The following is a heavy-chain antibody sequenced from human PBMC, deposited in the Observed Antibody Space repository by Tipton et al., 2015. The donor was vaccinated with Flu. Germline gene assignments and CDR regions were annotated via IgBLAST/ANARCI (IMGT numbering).Heavy chain of an antibody. D-gene: IGHD5-24*01. CDR3: AQDLLQ. CDR2: IKYDGGNT. CDR1: RFTFSPYA. V-gene: IGHV3-30*02. Sequence: SLRLSCAASRFTFSPYAFYWVRQAPGKGLEWVAVIKYDGGNTNYPDSVKGRFTISRDNSKNMLYLQMNSLRPEDTAVYYCAQDLLQWGQGTLVTVSS. J-gene: IGHJ4*02.